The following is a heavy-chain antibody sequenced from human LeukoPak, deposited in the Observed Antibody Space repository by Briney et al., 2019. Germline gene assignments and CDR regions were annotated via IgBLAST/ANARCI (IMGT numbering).Heavy chain of an antibody. CDR2: ISYDGSNK. Sequence: GGSLRLSCAASGSTFSSYAMHWVRQAPGKGLEWVAVISYDGSNKYYADSVKGRFTISRDNSKNTLYLQMNSLRAEDTAVYYCARERAKYSSSWYFGYWGQGTLVTVSS. CDR3: ARERAKYSSSWYFGY. J-gene: IGHJ4*02. CDR1: GSTFSSYA. V-gene: IGHV3-30*04. D-gene: IGHD6-13*01.